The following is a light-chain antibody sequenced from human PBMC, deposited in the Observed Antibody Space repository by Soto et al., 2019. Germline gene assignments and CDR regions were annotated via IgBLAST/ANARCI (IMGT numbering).Light chain of an antibody. V-gene: IGLV2-14*03. Sequence: QSALTRAASVSGSPGQSITISCTGTSSDIGTYNFVSWYQQHPGKAPQFLIYDVSFRPSGVSDRFSGSKSGSTASLTISGLQSKDEANYFCSSYAASSAVVFGGGTKVTVL. CDR1: SSDIGTYNF. J-gene: IGLJ2*01. CDR3: SSYAASSAVV. CDR2: DVS.